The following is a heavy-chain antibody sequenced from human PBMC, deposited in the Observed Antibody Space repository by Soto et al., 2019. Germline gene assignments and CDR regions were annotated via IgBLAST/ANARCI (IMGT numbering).Heavy chain of an antibody. V-gene: IGHV1-69*01. Sequence: QVQLVQSGAEVKKPGSSVQVSCKASGGGNLRDYRTTWVRQAPGQGLEWMGGIIPKLGSANYAQNIQGRVSITAAEATSTVYMELRSLRSEDTAVYYCAGGGGGYNFGAVYWGQGTPVTVSS. CDR2: IIPKLGSA. CDR3: AGGGGGYNFGAVY. D-gene: IGHD5-12*01. J-gene: IGHJ4*02. CDR1: GGGNLRDYR.